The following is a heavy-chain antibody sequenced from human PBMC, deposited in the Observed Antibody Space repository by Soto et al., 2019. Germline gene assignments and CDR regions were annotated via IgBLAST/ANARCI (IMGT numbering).Heavy chain of an antibody. J-gene: IGHJ4*02. CDR3: ARDCGSNYDTRDRWDW. CDR1: GFTVSNYA. CDR2: ISYDGSNR. D-gene: IGHD3-16*01. Sequence: QVQLVESGGGVVQPGRSLRLSCAASGFTVSNYAMHWIRQAPGKGLEWVAGISYDGSNRQYADYVQGRFTISRDNFENTLYLHMDSLTAEDTAVYYCARDCGSNYDTRDRWDWWGQGTLVTVSS. V-gene: IGHV3-30-3*01.